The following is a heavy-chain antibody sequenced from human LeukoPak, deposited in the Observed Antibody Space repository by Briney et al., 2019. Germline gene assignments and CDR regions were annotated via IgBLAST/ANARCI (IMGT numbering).Heavy chain of an antibody. Sequence: PGGSLRLSCAASGFTFSSYGMHWIRQAPGKGLEWVAVISYDGSNKYYADSVKGRFTISRDNSKNTLYLQMNSLRAEDTAVYYCAKDYYDSSGYWGNYFDYWGQGTLVTVSS. D-gene: IGHD3-22*01. V-gene: IGHV3-30*18. J-gene: IGHJ4*02. CDR2: ISYDGSNK. CDR1: GFTFSSYG. CDR3: AKDYYDSSGYWGNYFDY.